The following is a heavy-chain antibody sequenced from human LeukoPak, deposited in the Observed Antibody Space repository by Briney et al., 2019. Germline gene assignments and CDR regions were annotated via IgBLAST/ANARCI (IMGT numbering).Heavy chain of an antibody. CDR2: IDPSDSYT. CDR3: ARHESSSWLGGYYGMDV. V-gene: IGHV5-10-1*01. Sequence: GESLRISCKGSGYSFTSYGISWVRQMPGKGLEWMGRIDPSDSYTNYSPSFQGHVPISADKSISTAYLQWSSLKASDTAMYYCARHESSSWLGGYYGMDVWGQGTTVTVSS. D-gene: IGHD6-13*01. J-gene: IGHJ6*02. CDR1: GYSFTSYG.